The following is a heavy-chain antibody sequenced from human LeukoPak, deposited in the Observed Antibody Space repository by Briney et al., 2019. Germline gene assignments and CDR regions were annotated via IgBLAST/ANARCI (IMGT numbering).Heavy chain of an antibody. D-gene: IGHD6-19*01. CDR2: IRSKTYSGTA. CDR1: GFTFGDYA. V-gene: IGHV3-49*03. CDR3: ARSQGGGSGWPFDY. Sequence: PGGSLRLSCTLSGFTFGDYAMSWFRQAPGKGLEWVGFIRSKTYSGTADYAASVKGRFTISRDDSKSIAYLQMNSLKTEDTAMYYCARSQGGGSGWPFDYWGQGTLVTVSS. J-gene: IGHJ4*02.